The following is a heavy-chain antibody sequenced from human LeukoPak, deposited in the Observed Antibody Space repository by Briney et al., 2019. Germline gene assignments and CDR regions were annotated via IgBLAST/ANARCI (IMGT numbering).Heavy chain of an antibody. CDR2: INHSGST. V-gene: IGHV4-34*01. J-gene: IGHJ6*03. CDR1: GGSFSGYY. D-gene: IGHD6-6*01. Sequence: PSETLSLTCAVYGGSFSGYYWSWIRQPPGKGLEWIGEINHSGSTNYNPSLKSRVTISVDTSKNQFSLKLSSVTAADTAVYYCARGTPAKAARPNHYYYYMDVWGKGTTVTVSS. CDR3: ARGTPAKAARPNHYYYYMDV.